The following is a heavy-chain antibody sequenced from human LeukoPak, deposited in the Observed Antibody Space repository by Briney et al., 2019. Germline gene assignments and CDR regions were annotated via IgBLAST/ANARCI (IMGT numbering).Heavy chain of an antibody. CDR1: GYSFTTYG. J-gene: IGHJ5*02. CDR2: ISAYNGNT. Sequence: GASVKVSCKASGYSFTTYGISWVRQAPGQGLEWMGWISAYNGNTNYAQKLQGRVTMTTDTSTSTACMELRSLRYDDTAVYYCARDMIAARPNWFDPWGQGTLVTVSS. V-gene: IGHV1-18*01. D-gene: IGHD6-6*01. CDR3: ARDMIAARPNWFDP.